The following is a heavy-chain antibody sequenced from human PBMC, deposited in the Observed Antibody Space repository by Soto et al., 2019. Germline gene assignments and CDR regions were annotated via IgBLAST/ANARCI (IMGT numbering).Heavy chain of an antibody. J-gene: IGHJ6*02. D-gene: IGHD1-26*01. V-gene: IGHV3-30-3*01. CDR3: EARWDYYYYGMDV. CDR2: ISYDGSNK. Sequence: GGSLRLSCAASGFTFSSYAMHWVRQAPGKGLEWVAVISYDGSNKYYADSVKGRFTISRDNSKNTLYLQMNSLRAEDTAVYYCEARWDYYYYGMDVWGQGTTVTVSS. CDR1: GFTFSSYA.